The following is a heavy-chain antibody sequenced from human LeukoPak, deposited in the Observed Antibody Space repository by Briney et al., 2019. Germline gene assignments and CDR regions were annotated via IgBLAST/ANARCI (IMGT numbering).Heavy chain of an antibody. CDR2: IYTSGST. V-gene: IGHV4-61*02. CDR3: ARQRDGYNLVDFGV. CDR1: GGSISSGSYY. Sequence: SETLSLTCTVSGGSISSGSYYWSWIRQPAGKGLEWIGRIYTSGSTNYNPSLKSRVTISVDTSKNQFSLKLSSVTAADTAVYYCARQRDGYNLVDFGVWGQGTVVTVSS. J-gene: IGHJ4*02. D-gene: IGHD5-24*01.